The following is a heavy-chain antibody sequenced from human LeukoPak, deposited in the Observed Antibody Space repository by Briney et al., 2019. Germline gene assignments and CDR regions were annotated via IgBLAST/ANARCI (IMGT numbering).Heavy chain of an antibody. Sequence: GGSLRLSCAASGFTVSSNYMSWVRQAPGKGLEWVANIKQDGSEKYYVDSVKGRFTISRDNAKNSLYLQMNSLRAEDTAVYYCARDRLSSITMVRGVMDYWGQGTLVTVSS. J-gene: IGHJ4*02. CDR3: ARDRLSSITMVRGVMDY. CDR2: IKQDGSEK. D-gene: IGHD3-10*01. CDR1: GFTVSSNY. V-gene: IGHV3-7*01.